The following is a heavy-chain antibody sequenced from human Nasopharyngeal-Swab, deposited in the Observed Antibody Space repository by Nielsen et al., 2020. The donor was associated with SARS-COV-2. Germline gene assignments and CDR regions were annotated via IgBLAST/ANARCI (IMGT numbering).Heavy chain of an antibody. CDR1: GFTFSSYG. D-gene: IGHD5-12*01. CDR3: ARDKDSGYELTPPLY. V-gene: IGHV3-33*01. Sequence: GGSLRLSCAASGFTFSSYGMHWVRQAPGKGLEWVAVIWYDGSNKYYADSVKGRFTISRDNSKNTLYLQMNSLRAEDTAVYYCARDKDSGYELTPPLYWGQGTLVTVSS. CDR2: IWYDGSNK. J-gene: IGHJ4*02.